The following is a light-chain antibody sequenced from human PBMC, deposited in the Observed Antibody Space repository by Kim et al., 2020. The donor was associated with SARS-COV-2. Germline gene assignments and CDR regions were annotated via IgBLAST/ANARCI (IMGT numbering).Light chain of an antibody. J-gene: IGKJ2*01. V-gene: IGKV1-5*01. Sequence: SASVGDRVTITFRASQSINSWLAWYQHKPVKAPKLLIYDASSLEIGVPSRFSGSGSGTDFTLTISSLQPDDFATYYCQQYDSYSYTFGLGTKLEI. CDR3: QQYDSYSYT. CDR1: QSINSW. CDR2: DAS.